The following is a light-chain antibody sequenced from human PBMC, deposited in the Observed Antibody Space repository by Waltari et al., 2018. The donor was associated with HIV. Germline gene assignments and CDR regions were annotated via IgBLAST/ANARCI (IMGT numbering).Light chain of an antibody. CDR2: WAS. V-gene: IGKV4-1*01. CDR3: QQYYATPLT. CDR1: QSILYSSNNKTY. J-gene: IGKJ4*01. Sequence: DIVMTQSPDSLTVSLGERAIINCKSSQSILYSSNNKTYLAWYQQKPRQPPKLLIYWASTRESGVPDRFSGGGSGTDFTLTISSLQAEDAAVYYCQQYYATPLTFGGGTKVEIK.